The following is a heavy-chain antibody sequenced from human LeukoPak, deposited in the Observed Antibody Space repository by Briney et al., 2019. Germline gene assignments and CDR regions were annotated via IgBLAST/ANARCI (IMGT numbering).Heavy chain of an antibody. CDR2: ISGGSDYI. V-gene: IGHV3-21*01. Sequence: PGGSLRLSCAASGFTFSTSTINWVRQAPGKGLEWVSSISGGSDYIYYADSVKGRFTISRDNAKNSLYLQMNSLRGEDTAVYYCVRIPNSADFPNWFDPWGQGTLVTVSS. CDR3: VRIPNSADFPNWFDP. CDR1: GFTFSTST. J-gene: IGHJ5*02. D-gene: IGHD2/OR15-2a*01.